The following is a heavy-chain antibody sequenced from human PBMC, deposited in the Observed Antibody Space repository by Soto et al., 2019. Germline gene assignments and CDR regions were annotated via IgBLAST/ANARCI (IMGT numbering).Heavy chain of an antibody. Sequence: LSLTCTVSGGSISSSSYYWGWIRQPPGKGLEWIGSIYYSGSTYYNPSLKSRVTISVDTSKNQFSLKPSSVTAADTAVYYCVRREYYYDSSGYSDGHAFDIWGQGTMVTVSS. D-gene: IGHD3-22*01. J-gene: IGHJ3*02. CDR2: IYYSGST. V-gene: IGHV4-39*01. CDR3: VRREYYYDSSGYSDGHAFDI. CDR1: GGSISSSSYY.